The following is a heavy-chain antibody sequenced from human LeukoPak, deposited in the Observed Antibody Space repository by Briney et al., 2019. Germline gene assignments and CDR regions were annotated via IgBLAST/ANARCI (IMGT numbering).Heavy chain of an antibody. V-gene: IGHV3-23*01. D-gene: IGHD3-22*01. CDR3: AKREWLLLSGVGYYFDY. CDR2: ISGSGGST. J-gene: IGHJ4*02. CDR1: GFTFSSYA. Sequence: GGSLRLSCAASGFTFSSYAMSWVRQAPGKGLEWVSAISGSGGSTYYADSVKGRFTISRDNSKNTLYLQMNSLRAEDTAVYYCAKREWLLLSGVGYYFDYWGQGTLVTVSS.